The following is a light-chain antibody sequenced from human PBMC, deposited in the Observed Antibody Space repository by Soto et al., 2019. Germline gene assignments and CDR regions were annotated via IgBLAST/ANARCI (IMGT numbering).Light chain of an antibody. J-gene: IGKJ5*01. Sequence: IQMTQSPSTLSASTGDRVTITCRASQGISSYLAWYQQKPGKAPKLLIYAASTLQSGVPSRFSGSGSGTEFTLTISNLQSEDFAVYFCQQYHNWPPITFGQGTRLEIK. CDR1: QGISSY. V-gene: IGKV1-8*01. CDR2: AAS. CDR3: QQYHNWPPIT.